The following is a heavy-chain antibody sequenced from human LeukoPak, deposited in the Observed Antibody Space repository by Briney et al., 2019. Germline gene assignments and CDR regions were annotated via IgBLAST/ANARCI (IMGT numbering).Heavy chain of an antibody. J-gene: IGHJ4*02. CDR2: INHSGST. D-gene: IGHD2-2*01. CDR1: GGSFSGYY. CDR3: ARRPLGYCSTTSCYFGYSFEY. Sequence: SETLSLTCAVYGGSFSGYYWSWIRQPPGKGLEWIGEINHSGSTNYNPSLKSRVTISVDTSKNQFSLKLSSVTAADTAVYHCARRPLGYCSTTSCYFGYSFEYWGQGTLVTVSS. V-gene: IGHV4-34*01.